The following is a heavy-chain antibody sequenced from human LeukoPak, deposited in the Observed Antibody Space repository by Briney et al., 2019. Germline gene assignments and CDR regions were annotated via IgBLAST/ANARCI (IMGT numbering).Heavy chain of an antibody. Sequence: GGSLRLSCSASGFTFSSYAMHWVRQAPGKGLEYVSAISSSGGSTYYADLVRGRFTISRDNSKNTLFLQMSSLRPEDTAVYFCVKERSGGFFDYWGQGTLVTVSS. CDR3: VKERSGGFFDY. D-gene: IGHD1-26*01. CDR1: GFTFSSYA. CDR2: ISSSGGST. V-gene: IGHV3-64D*09. J-gene: IGHJ4*02.